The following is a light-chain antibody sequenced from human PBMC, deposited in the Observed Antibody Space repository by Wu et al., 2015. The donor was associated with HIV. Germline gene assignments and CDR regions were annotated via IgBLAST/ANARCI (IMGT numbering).Light chain of an antibody. V-gene: IGKV1-5*03. Sequence: DIQMTQSPSALSASVGDRVSITCRASQNITTWLAWYQQTPGKAPKLLINKASHLESGVPSRLSGSGSGTEFTLTISSLQPDDFATYYCQQYNSSPWTFGQGTKVEIK. CDR1: QNITTW. J-gene: IGKJ1*01. CDR2: KAS. CDR3: QQYNSSPWT.